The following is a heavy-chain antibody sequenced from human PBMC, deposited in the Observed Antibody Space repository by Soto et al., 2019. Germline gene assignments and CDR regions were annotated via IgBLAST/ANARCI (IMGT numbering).Heavy chain of an antibody. CDR3: ARLGYCSSTSCYSVYYYYGMDV. Sequence: PVKVSCKASGGTFSSYAISWVRQAPGQGLEWMGGIIPIFGTANYAQKFQGRVTITTDESTSTAYMELSSLRSEDTAVYYCARLGYCSSTSCYSVYYYYGMDVWGQGTTVTVSS. CDR1: GGTFSSYA. V-gene: IGHV1-69*05. D-gene: IGHD2-2*01. CDR2: IIPIFGTA. J-gene: IGHJ6*02.